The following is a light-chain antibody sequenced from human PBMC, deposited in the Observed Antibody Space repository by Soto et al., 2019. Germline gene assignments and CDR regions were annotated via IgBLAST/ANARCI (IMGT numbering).Light chain of an antibody. CDR2: EFS. CDR1: SSDVGGYHY. Sequence: QSALTQPASVSGSPGQSITISCTGSSSDVGGYHYVSWYQQYPGKAPKLVISEFSNRPSGVSHRFSGSKSGNTASLTISGLQAEDEADYYCCSYTGNTTPLFGGGTQLTVL. J-gene: IGLJ2*01. V-gene: IGLV2-14*01. CDR3: CSYTGNTTPL.